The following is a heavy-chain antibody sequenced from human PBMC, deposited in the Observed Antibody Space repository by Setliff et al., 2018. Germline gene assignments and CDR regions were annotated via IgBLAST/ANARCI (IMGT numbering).Heavy chain of an antibody. CDR2: ISGSSSYI. Sequence: PGGSLRLSCAASGFTFSSNNMHWVRQAPGKGLEWVSCISGSSSYIYYADSVKGRFTISRDNAKNSLYLQMNSLRAEDTAVYYCAVTLSFPSQSPFDPWGQGTLVTVSS. CDR1: GFTFSSNN. D-gene: IGHD5-18*01. J-gene: IGHJ5*02. CDR3: AVTLSFPSQSPFDP. V-gene: IGHV3-21*01.